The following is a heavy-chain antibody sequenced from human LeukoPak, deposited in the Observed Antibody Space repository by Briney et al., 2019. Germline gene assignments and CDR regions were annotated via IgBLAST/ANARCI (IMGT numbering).Heavy chain of an antibody. D-gene: IGHD3-22*01. V-gene: IGHV4-39*01. CDR1: GGSISSSSYY. J-gene: IGHJ4*02. CDR3: ARTHYDSSGYANIFDY. CDR2: IFYSVST. Sequence: SETLSLTCTVSGGSISSSSYYWGWIRPPPGNGLVWIGSIFYSVSTYYNPSLKSRITISVDTSKNQFSPKLSSVTAADTDVYYCARTHYDSSGYANIFDYWGQGTLVTVSS.